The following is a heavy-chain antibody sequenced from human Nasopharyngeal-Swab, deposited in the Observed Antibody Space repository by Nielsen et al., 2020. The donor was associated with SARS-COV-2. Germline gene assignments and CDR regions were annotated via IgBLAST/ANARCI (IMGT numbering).Heavy chain of an antibody. Sequence: GGSLRLSCAASGFTFSSYEMNWVRQAPGKGLEWVSVIYSGGSTYYADSVKGRFTISRDNSKNTLYLQMNSLRAEDTAVYYCASHSSSWDYWGQGTLVTVSS. CDR2: IYSGGST. V-gene: IGHV3-66*04. D-gene: IGHD6-13*01. CDR1: GFTFSSYE. CDR3: ASHSSSWDY. J-gene: IGHJ4*02.